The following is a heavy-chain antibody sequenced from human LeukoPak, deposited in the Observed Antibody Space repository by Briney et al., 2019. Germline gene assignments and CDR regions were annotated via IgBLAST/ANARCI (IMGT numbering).Heavy chain of an antibody. CDR2: IYYTGAT. Sequence: SETLSLTCIVSGGISSSYYWGWVRQPPGKGLEWVASIYYTGATYYNPSLKSRLTISVDTSKSQFSLGLSSVTAADTAVYYCARGGAAARGNNAFDIWGQGTMVTVSS. CDR3: ARGGAAARGNNAFDI. V-gene: IGHV4-39*01. CDR1: GGISSSYY. D-gene: IGHD6-13*01. J-gene: IGHJ3*02.